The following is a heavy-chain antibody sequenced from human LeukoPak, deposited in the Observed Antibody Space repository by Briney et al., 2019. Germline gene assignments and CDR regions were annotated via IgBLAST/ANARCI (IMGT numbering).Heavy chain of an antibody. J-gene: IGHJ4*02. D-gene: IGHD3-3*02. V-gene: IGHV3-7*01. CDR2: INQDGSEK. Sequence: GGSLRLSCAASGFTFSSYWMTWVRQAPGKGVEWVANINQDGSEKYYVDSVKGRFTISRDNARNSLYLQMNSLRAEDTAVYYCARGHLGLDYWGQGTLVTVSS. CDR1: GFTFSSYW. CDR3: ARGHLGLDY.